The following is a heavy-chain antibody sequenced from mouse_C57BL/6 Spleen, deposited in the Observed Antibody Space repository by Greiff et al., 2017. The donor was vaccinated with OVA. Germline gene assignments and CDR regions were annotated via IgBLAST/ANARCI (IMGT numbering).Heavy chain of an antibody. Sequence: EVKLVESGGGLVQSGRSLRLSCATSGFTFSDFYMEWVRQAPGKGLEWIAASRNKANDYTTEYSASVKGRFIVSRDTSQSILYLQMNALRAEDTAIYCCARDGGYYGSYWYFDVWGTGTTVTVSS. CDR2: SRNKANDYTT. CDR1: GFTFSDFY. V-gene: IGHV7-1*01. J-gene: IGHJ1*03. D-gene: IGHD1-1*01. CDR3: ARDGGYYGSYWYFDV.